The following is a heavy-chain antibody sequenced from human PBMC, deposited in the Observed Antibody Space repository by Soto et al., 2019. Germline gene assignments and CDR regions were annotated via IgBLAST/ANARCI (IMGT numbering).Heavy chain of an antibody. CDR1: GGSFSGYY. Sequence: SETLSLTCAVYGGSFSGYYWSWIRQPPGKGLEWIGEINHSGSTNYNPSLKSRVTISVDTSKNQFSLKLSSVTAADTAVYYCARGRFSSWYPMVYYFDYWGQGTLVTVSS. D-gene: IGHD6-13*01. J-gene: IGHJ4*02. CDR3: ARGRFSSWYPMVYYFDY. CDR2: INHSGST. V-gene: IGHV4-34*01.